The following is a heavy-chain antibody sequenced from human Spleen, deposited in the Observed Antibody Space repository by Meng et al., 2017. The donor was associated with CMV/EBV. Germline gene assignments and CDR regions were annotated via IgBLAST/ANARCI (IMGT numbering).Heavy chain of an antibody. D-gene: IGHD3-3*01. J-gene: IGHJ4*02. Sequence: ASVKVSCKASGYTFNAYFMHWVRQAPGQGLQWMGWINPNTGGTNYAQHFQGRVTMTRDTSISTVYMDLTSLTSDDTAFYYCARGDLFGRSWYYDWGQGTLVTVSS. V-gene: IGHV1-2*02. CDR3: ARGDLFGRSWYYD. CDR1: GYTFNAYF. CDR2: INPNTGGT.